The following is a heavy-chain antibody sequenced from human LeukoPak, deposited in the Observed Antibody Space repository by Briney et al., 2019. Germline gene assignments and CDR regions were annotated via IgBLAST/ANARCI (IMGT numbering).Heavy chain of an antibody. CDR2: IYTSGST. CDR1: GGSISSGSYY. V-gene: IGHV4-61*02. Sequence: SQTLSLTCTVSGGSISSGSYYWSWIRQPAGKGLEWIGRIYTSGSTNCNPSLKSRVTISVDTSKNQFSLKLSSVTAADTAVYYCARDRTRAKAGTDYWGQGTLVTVSS. D-gene: IGHD6-19*01. J-gene: IGHJ4*02. CDR3: ARDRTRAKAGTDY.